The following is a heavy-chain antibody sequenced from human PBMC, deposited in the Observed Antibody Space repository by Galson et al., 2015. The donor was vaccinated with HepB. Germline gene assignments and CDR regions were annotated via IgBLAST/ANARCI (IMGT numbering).Heavy chain of an antibody. CDR3: ARVGNYFSGSPPQAAFDI. CDR2: IYYSGST. CDR1: GGSISSYY. Sequence: ETLSLTCTVSGGSISSYYWSWIRQPPGKGLEWIGYIYYSGSTNYNPSLKSRVTISVDTSKNQFSLKLSSVTAADTAVYYCARVGNYFSGSPPQAAFDIWGQGTMVTVSS. J-gene: IGHJ3*02. V-gene: IGHV4-59*01. D-gene: IGHD1-26*01.